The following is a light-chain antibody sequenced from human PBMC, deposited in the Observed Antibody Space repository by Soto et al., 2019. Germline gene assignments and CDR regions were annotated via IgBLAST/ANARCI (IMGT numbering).Light chain of an antibody. CDR1: QGFSSA. V-gene: IGKV1D-13*01. CDR3: QQSNDYPIT. CDR2: DAS. J-gene: IGKJ5*01. Sequence: AIQLTQSPSSLSASVGDRVTITCRASQGFSSALAWYQQKPGKAPKLLIYDASTLQSGVPLRFSGSGSGTDFTLTNSGLQPEDFATYYCQQSNDYPITFGHGTRLEIK.